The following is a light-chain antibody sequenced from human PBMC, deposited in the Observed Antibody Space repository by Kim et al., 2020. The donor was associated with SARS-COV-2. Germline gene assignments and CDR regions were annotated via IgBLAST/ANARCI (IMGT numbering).Light chain of an antibody. J-gene: IGKJ5*01. V-gene: IGKV1-39*01. CDR1: QSLTMSNY. Sequence: DSQLTQSPSSLSASVGDRVTITCRASQSLTMSNYLNWYQQKPGEAPKLLIYAASSLQDGVPSRFSGSGSGTDSTLTISSLQPEDFATYYCQQSYSAPIFGQGTRLEIK. CDR3: QQSYSAPI. CDR2: AAS.